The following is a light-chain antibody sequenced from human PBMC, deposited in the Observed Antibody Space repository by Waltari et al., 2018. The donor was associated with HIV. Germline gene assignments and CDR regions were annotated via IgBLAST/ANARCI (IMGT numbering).Light chain of an antibody. V-gene: IGLV3-19*01. CDR2: GNG. CDR1: SLRDYY. J-gene: IGLJ1*01. Sequence: SSDLTQDPDVSVALGQTVRITCQGDSLRDYYASWYQQKPGKAQILVIHGNGDRPSGIPDLFSGSRSGITASLTITGAQAEDEADYYCNSRDRSGNHLFAAGTTVTVL. CDR3: NSRDRSGNHL.